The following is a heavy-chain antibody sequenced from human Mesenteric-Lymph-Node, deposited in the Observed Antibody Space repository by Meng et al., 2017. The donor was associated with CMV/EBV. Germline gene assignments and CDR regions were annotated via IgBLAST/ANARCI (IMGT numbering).Heavy chain of an antibody. CDR2: INPSGGST. V-gene: IGHV1-46*01. D-gene: IGHD5-18*01. Sequence: ASVKVSCKASGYTFTSYYMHWVRQAPGQGLEWMGIINPSGGSTSYAQKFQGRVTMTRDTSTSTVYMELSSLRSEDTAVYYCARLADRGYSYATWIDYWGQGTLVTVSS. CDR1: GYTFTSYY. CDR3: ARLADRGYSYATWIDY. J-gene: IGHJ4*02.